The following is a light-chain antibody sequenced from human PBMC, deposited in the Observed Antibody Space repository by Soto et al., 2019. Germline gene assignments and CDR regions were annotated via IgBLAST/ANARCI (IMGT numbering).Light chain of an antibody. J-gene: IGLJ2*01. CDR2: DVS. Sequence: QSVLTQPASVSGSPGQSITISCTGTSSDVGGYNYVSWYQQHPGKAPKLMIYDVSNRPSVVSNRFSGSESGNTDSLTISGLQAEDEADYYCSSYTSSSTLDVVFGGGTKVTVL. CDR3: SSYTSSSTLDVV. V-gene: IGLV2-14*01. CDR1: SSDVGGYNY.